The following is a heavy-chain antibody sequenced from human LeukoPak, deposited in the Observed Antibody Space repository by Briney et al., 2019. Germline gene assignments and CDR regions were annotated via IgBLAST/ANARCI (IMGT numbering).Heavy chain of an antibody. D-gene: IGHD6-19*01. J-gene: IGHJ4*02. CDR2: INPNSGGT. CDR1: GYTFTGYY. V-gene: IGHV1-2*06. CDR3: ARGSVDLRSGWYWLY. Sequence: ASVKVSCKASGYTFTGYYMHWVRQAPGQGLEWMGRINPNSGGTNYAQQFQGRVTMTRDTSISTAYMELSRLRSDDTAVYYCARGSVDLRSGWYWLYWGQGSLVTVSS.